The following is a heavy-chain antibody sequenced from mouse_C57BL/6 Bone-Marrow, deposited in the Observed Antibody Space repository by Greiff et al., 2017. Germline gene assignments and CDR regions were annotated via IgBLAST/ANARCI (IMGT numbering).Heavy chain of an antibody. V-gene: IGHV1-81*01. D-gene: IGHD2-10*02. CDR2: IYPRSGNT. CDR1: GYTFTSYG. J-gene: IGHJ4*01. Sequence: QVQLQQSGAELARPGASVKLSCKASGYTFTSYGISWVKQRTGQGLEWIGEIYPRSGNTYYNEKFKGKATLTADKSSSTAYMGLRSLTSEDSAVYFCARSGYGNHYAMDYWGQGTSVTVSS. CDR3: ARSGYGNHYAMDY.